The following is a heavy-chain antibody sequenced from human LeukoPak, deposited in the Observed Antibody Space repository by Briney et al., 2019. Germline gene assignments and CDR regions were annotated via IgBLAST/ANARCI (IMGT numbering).Heavy chain of an antibody. J-gene: IGHJ5*02. CDR2: IIPIFGTA. V-gene: IGHV1-69*13. CDR3: ARMRMNRQNWFDP. D-gene: IGHD1/OR15-1a*01. Sequence: SVKVSCKASGGTFSSYAISWVRQAPGQGLEWMGGIIPIFGTANYAQKFQGRVTTTADESTSTAYMELSSLRSEDTAVYYCARMRMNRQNWFDPWGQGTLVTVSS. CDR1: GGTFSSYA.